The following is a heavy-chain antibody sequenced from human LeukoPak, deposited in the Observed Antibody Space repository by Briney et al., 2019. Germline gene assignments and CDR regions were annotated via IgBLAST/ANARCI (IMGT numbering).Heavy chain of an antibody. D-gene: IGHD3-3*01. CDR1: GFTFSSYA. CDR3: ARLYDFWSGLNPYYFDY. CDR2: ISYDGSNK. V-gene: IGHV3-30*14. Sequence: HSGRSLRLSCAASGFTFSSYAMHWVRQAPGKGLEWVAVISYDGSNKYYADSVKGRFTISRDNSKNTLYLQMNSLRAEDTAVYYCARLYDFWSGLNPYYFDYWGQGTLVTVSS. J-gene: IGHJ4*02.